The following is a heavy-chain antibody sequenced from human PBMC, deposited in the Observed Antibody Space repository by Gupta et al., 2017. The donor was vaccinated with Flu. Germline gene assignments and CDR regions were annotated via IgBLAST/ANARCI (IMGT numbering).Heavy chain of an antibody. J-gene: IGHJ4*02. CDR3: ARSPQYCNGVSCHIASFDF. CDR1: GGSIRSGGYF. D-gene: IGHD2-15*01. V-gene: IGHV4-31*03. CDR2: VYYSGYT. Sequence: QVQLQESGPGLVKPSETLSLPCTVSGGSIRSGGYFYNWIRHHPGKGPEWIGFVYYSGYTQYNPSLKSRLSISVDTSKNQFSLRLSSVTAADTAVYYCARSPQYCNGVSCHIASFDFWGQGALVTVS.